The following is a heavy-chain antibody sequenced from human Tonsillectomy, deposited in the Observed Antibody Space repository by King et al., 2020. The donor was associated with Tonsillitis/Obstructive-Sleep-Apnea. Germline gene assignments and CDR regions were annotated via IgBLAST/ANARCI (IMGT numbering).Heavy chain of an antibody. V-gene: IGHV4-34*01. D-gene: IGHD1-26*01. Sequence: VQLQQWGAGLLKPAETLSLTCAVYGGSLSGYYWSWSRQPPGKGLEWIGEISHSGSTKYNPSLKSRVTRSVDTSKNQFSLKLSSVTAADTAVYYCARADSSANSGSEVWGQGTLVTVSS. CDR3: ARADSSANSGSEV. J-gene: IGHJ4*02. CDR2: ISHSGST. CDR1: GGSLSGYY.